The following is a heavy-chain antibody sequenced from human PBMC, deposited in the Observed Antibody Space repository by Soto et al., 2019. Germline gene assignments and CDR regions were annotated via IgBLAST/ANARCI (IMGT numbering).Heavy chain of an antibody. D-gene: IGHD1-7*01. CDR2: ISYSGST. Sequence: SETLSLTCTVSGGSVSSFYWSWIRQPPGKGLEWIAYISYSGSTNYNPSLKSRVTISIDLSRNQFSLKVNSVTAADTAVYYCARGTTPNAYWGPGTLVTVSS. CDR1: GGSVSSFY. V-gene: IGHV4-59*02. J-gene: IGHJ4*02. CDR3: ARGTTPNAY.